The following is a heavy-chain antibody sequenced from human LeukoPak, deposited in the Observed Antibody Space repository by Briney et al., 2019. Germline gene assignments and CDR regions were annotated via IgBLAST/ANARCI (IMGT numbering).Heavy chain of an antibody. CDR3: AKDENVVGATSFDY. J-gene: IGHJ4*02. CDR1: GFTFDDYA. D-gene: IGHD1-26*01. Sequence: GGSLRLSCAASGFTFDDYAMHWVRQAPGKGLEWVSGISWNSGSIGYADSVKGRFTISRDNAKNSLYLQMNSLRPEDTAVYYCAKDENVVGATSFDYWGQGTLVTVSS. CDR2: ISWNSGSI. V-gene: IGHV3-9*01.